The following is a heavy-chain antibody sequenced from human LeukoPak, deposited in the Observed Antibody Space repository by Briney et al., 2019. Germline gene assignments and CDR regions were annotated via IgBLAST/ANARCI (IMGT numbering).Heavy chain of an antibody. CDR1: GFTFSSYE. CDR3: ARQVASGFDP. J-gene: IGHJ5*02. CDR2: VSSSGTTI. V-gene: IGHV3-48*03. Sequence: GGSLRLPCAASGFTFSSYEMNWVRQAPGKGLEWVSYVSSSGTTIYYADSVKGRFTVSRDNAKNSLYLQMNSLRAEDTALYYCARQVASGFDPWGQGTLVTVSS.